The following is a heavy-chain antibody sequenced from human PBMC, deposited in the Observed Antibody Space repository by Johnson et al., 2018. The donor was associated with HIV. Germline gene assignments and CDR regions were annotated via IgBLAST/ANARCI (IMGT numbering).Heavy chain of an antibody. J-gene: IGHJ3*02. D-gene: IGHD2-15*01. V-gene: IGHV3-23*04. CDR2: ISGSGAST. CDR1: GFTFSDYA. Sequence: VQLVESGGGLVQPGGSLRLSCVVSGFTFSDYAVNWVRQAPGKGLEWVSGISGSGASTYYADSVKGRLTISRDNSKNTLYLQMNSLRAEDTAVYYCAKDREPIVVVVAAIDAFDIWGQGTMVTVSS. CDR3: AKDREPIVVVVAAIDAFDI.